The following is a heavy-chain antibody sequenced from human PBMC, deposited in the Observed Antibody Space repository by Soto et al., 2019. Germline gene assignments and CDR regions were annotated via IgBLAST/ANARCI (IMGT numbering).Heavy chain of an antibody. CDR1: GFTFSSYG. CDR3: AKVLSGLSSGTDY. D-gene: IGHD6-19*01. V-gene: IGHV3-30*18. CDR2: ISYDGSNK. Sequence: GGSLRLSCAASGFTFSSYGMHWVRQAPGKGLEWVAVISYDGSNKYYADSVKGRFTISRDNSKNTLYLQMNSLRAEDTAVYYCAKVLSGLSSGTDYWGQGTLVTVSS. J-gene: IGHJ4*02.